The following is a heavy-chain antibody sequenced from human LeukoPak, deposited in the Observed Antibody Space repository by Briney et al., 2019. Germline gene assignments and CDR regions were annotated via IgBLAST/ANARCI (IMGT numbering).Heavy chain of an antibody. Sequence: SETLSLTCTVSGGSISSYYWSWLQQPPGKGLEWIGYIYSSGGTNYNPSLKSRVTISVDTSKNQFSLKLSSVTAADTAYYYCARVPYGGSASLFDYWGQGTLVTVSS. D-gene: IGHD6-6*01. J-gene: IGHJ4*02. CDR1: GGSISSYY. CDR3: ARVPYGGSASLFDY. V-gene: IGHV4-59*01. CDR2: IYSSGGT.